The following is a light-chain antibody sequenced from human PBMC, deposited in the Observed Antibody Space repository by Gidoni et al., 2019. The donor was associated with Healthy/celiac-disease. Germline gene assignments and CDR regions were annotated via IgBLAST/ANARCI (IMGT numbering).Light chain of an antibody. CDR1: NIGSKS. CDR3: QVWDSSSDHVV. CDR2: DDS. J-gene: IGLJ2*01. V-gene: IGLV3-21*02. Sequence: SYVLTQPPSVSGAPGQTARITCGGNNIGSKSVHWYQQKPGQAPVLVVYDDSDRPSGNPERFSGSNSGNTATLTISRVEAGDEADYYCQVWDSSSDHVVFGGGTKLTVL.